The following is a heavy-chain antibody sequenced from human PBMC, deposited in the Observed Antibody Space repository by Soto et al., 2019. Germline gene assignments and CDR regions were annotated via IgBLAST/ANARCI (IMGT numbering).Heavy chain of an antibody. V-gene: IGHV3-21*02. J-gene: IGHJ4*02. CDR2: ISVSSSYI. CDR3: ARDGATMVRGVIVRIDY. CDR1: GFTFSSYS. D-gene: IGHD3-10*01. Sequence: EVQLVESGGGLVKPGGSLRLSCAASGFTFSSYSMNWVRQAPGKGLEWVSSISVSSSYIYYADSVKGRVSISRDNARNSLYLQMNSLRAEDTAVYYCARDGATMVRGVIVRIDYWGQGTLVTGSS.